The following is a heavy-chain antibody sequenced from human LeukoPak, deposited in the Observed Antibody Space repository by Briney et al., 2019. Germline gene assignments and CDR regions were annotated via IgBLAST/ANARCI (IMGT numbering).Heavy chain of an antibody. D-gene: IGHD3-22*01. CDR1: GGSISSGGYY. CDR2: IYYRGST. CDR3: ARDDSSGYYNPRGAFDI. Sequence: SQTLSLTCTVSGGSISSGGYYWNWIRQHPGKGLEWIGYIYYRGSTYYNPSLKSRVTISVDTSKIQFSLKLSSVTAAGTAVYYCARDDSSGYYNPRGAFDIWGQGTMVTVSS. J-gene: IGHJ3*02. V-gene: IGHV4-31*03.